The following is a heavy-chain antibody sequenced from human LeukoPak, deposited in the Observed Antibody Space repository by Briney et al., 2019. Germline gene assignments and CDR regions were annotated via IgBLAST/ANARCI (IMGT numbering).Heavy chain of an antibody. CDR2: INPSSGST. CDR3: GRGSRWLDP. V-gene: IGHV1-46*03. Sequence: ASVKVSCKASGYTFTSYYIRWVRQAPGQGLEWMGIINPSSGSTTYAQTFQGRVTMTRDTSTSTVYMELSSLRSEDTAVYYCGRGSRWLDPWGQGTLVTVSS. J-gene: IGHJ5*02. CDR1: GYTFTSYY.